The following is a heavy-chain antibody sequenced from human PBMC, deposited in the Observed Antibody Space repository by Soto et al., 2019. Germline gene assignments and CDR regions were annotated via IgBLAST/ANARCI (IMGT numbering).Heavy chain of an antibody. J-gene: IGHJ4*02. Sequence: QVQLVQSGAEVKKPGSSVKVSCKASGYTFTSYGITWVRQAPGQGLEWMGWISAYNGNTNYAKKLQGRVTMTTDTTTSTADMERRSLGSDDTYVCYCVGDAGVSGELYYWGQGTLVTVSS. CDR2: ISAYNGNT. V-gene: IGHV1-18*01. D-gene: IGHD3-16*01. CDR3: VGDAGVSGELYY. CDR1: GYTFTSYG.